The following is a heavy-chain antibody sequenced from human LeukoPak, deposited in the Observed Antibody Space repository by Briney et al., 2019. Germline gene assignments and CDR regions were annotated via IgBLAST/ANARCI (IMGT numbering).Heavy chain of an antibody. V-gene: IGHV3-7*03. CDR3: ARTSGYSYGYVDY. CDR2: IKKDGSEK. D-gene: IGHD5-18*01. CDR1: GFTFSSYW. Sequence: GGSLRLSCAASGFTFSSYWMSWVRQAPGKGLEWVANIKKDGSEKYYVDSVKGRFTISRDNSKNTLYLQMNSLRAEDTAVYYCARTSGYSYGYVDYWGQGTLVTVSS. J-gene: IGHJ4*02.